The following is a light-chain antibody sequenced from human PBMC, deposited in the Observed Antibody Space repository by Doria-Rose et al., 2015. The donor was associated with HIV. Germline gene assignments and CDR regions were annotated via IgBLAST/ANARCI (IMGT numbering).Light chain of an antibody. CDR3: QSYDSRPSVYV. J-gene: IGLJ1*01. V-gene: IGLV1-40*01. CDR1: SSNIGAGFD. Sequence: QSVLTQPPSVSGAPGQRVAISCTGSSSNIGAGFDVNWYQQFPGTAPKLIIHGNPNRPAGITDRFSGSNSGIAAALAISGLRAEDEADYYCQSYDSRPSVYVFGTGTKVTVL. CDR2: GNP.